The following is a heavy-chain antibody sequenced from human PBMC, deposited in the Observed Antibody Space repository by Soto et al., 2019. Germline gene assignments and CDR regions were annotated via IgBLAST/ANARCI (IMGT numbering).Heavy chain of an antibody. D-gene: IGHD6-13*01. CDR2: IVVGSGNT. CDR1: GFTFTSSA. J-gene: IGHJ6*02. V-gene: IGHV1-58*01. CDR3: AAERSSSSGYYYYGMDV. Sequence: QMQLVQSGPEVKKPGTSVKVSCKASGFTFTSSAVQWVRQARGQRREWIGWIVVGSGNTNYAQKFQDRVNITRDMSTSTAYMELSSLRSEDTAVYYCAAERSSSSGYYYYGMDVWGQGTTVTVSS.